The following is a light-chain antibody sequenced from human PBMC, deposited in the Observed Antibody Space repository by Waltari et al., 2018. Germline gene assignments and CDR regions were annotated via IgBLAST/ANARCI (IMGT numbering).Light chain of an antibody. J-gene: IGKJ4*01. CDR1: PGISIC. Sequence: DIQMTQSPSSLSASVGDRVTITCRASPGISICLAWYQQKPGKAPELLIYAASSFQSGVPSRFSGSGSGTDFTLTISSLQPEDFATYYCQQAYSFPLTFGGGTKVEIK. CDR2: AAS. CDR3: QQAYSFPLT. V-gene: IGKV1-12*01.